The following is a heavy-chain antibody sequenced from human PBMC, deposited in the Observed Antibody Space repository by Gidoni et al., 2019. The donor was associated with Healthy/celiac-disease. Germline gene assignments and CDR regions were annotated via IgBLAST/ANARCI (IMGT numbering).Heavy chain of an antibody. CDR2: IIWNSGSI. Sequence: EVQLVESGGGLVQPGRSLRLSCAASGFTFVDYAMHWVRQAPGKGLEWVSGIIWNSGSIGYADSVKGRFTISRDNAKNSLYLQMNSLRAEDTALYYCAKGRYYSNYKTPCFDYWGQGTLVTVSS. CDR3: AKGRYYSNYKTPCFDY. J-gene: IGHJ4*02. D-gene: IGHD4-4*01. V-gene: IGHV3-9*01. CDR1: GFTFVDYA.